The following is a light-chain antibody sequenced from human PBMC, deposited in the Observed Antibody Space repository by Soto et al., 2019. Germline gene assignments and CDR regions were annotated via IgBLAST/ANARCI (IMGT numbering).Light chain of an antibody. CDR2: GNI. CDR1: SSNIGAGYD. Sequence: QSVLTQPPSVSGAPGQRVTFSCTGSSSNIGAGYDVHWYQQFPGTAPKLLISGNINRPSGIPDRFSGSKSGTSASLAITGLQTEDEADYYCQSYDVSLTAYVFGTGTKVPVL. CDR3: QSYDVSLTAYV. J-gene: IGLJ1*01. V-gene: IGLV1-40*01.